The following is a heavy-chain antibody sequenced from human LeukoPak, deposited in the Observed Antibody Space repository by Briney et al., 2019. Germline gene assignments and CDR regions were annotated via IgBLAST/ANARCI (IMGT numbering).Heavy chain of an antibody. CDR3: ASLWFGELIPDY. J-gene: IGHJ4*02. V-gene: IGHV3-21*01. Sequence: PGGSLRLSCAASGFTFSSYSMNWVRQAPGKGLEWVSSISSSSSYIYYADSVKGRFTISRDNAKNSLYLQMNSLRAEDTAVYYCASLWFGELIPDYWGQGTLVTVSS. D-gene: IGHD3-10*01. CDR1: GFTFSSYS. CDR2: ISSSSSYI.